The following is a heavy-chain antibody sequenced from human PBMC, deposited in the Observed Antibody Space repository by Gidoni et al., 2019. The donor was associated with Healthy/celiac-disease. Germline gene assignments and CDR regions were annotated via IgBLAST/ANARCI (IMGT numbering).Heavy chain of an antibody. Sequence: EVKKPGSSVKVSCKASGGTFSSYAISWVRQAPGQGLEWMGGIIPIFGTANYAQKFQGRVTITADKSTSTAYMELSSLRSEDTAVYYCARENPTHYYDSSGYYYVDAFDIWGQGTMVTVSS. CDR3: ARENPTHYYDSSGYYYVDAFDI. V-gene: IGHV1-69*06. J-gene: IGHJ3*02. CDR1: GGTFSSYA. D-gene: IGHD3-22*01. CDR2: IIPIFGTA.